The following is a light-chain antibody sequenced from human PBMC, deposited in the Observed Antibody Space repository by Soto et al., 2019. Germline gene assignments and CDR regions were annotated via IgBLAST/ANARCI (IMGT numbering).Light chain of an antibody. CDR3: QQLNSPLT. J-gene: IGKJ4*01. CDR1: QGISSY. CDR2: AAS. Sequence: DIQLTQSPSFLSASVGDRVTITCRASQGISSYLAWYQQKPGKAPKLLIYAASTLQSGVPSRFSGSGSGTEFPLTISSLQPEDFATYYCQQLNSPLTFGGGTTVEIK. V-gene: IGKV1-9*01.